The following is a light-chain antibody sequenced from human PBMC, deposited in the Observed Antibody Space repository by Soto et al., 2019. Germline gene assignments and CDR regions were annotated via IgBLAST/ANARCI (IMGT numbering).Light chain of an antibody. CDR2: KAS. V-gene: IGKV1-5*03. Sequence: IQMTQSPSTQSASVLASVTITCRASQSISSWLAWYQQKPGKAPKLLIYKASSLESGVPSRFSGSGSGTEFTLTISSLQADDFATYYCQEYSSDPRTFGQGTKVDIK. J-gene: IGKJ1*01. CDR1: QSISSW. CDR3: QEYSSDPRT.